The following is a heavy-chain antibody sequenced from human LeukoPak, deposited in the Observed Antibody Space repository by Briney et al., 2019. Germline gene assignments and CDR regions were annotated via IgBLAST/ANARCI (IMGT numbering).Heavy chain of an antibody. CDR1: GFTVSSNY. V-gene: IGHV3-53*01. J-gene: IGHJ4*02. CDR2: IYSGGST. CDR3: AREADGYHNHRDY. Sequence: GGPLRLSCAASGFTVSSNYMSWVRQAPGKGLEWVSVIYSGGSTYYADSVKGRFTISRDNSKNTLYLQMNSLRAEDTAVYYCAREADGYHNHRDYWGQGTLVTVSS. D-gene: IGHD5-24*01.